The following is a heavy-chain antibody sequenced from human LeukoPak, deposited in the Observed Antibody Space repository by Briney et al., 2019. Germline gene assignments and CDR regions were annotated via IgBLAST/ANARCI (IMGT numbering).Heavy chain of an antibody. D-gene: IGHD4-17*01. V-gene: IGHV4-39*07. CDR1: GGFISSSSYY. J-gene: IGHJ4*02. Sequence: SETLSLTCTVSGGFISSSSYYWGWIRQPPGKGLEWIGSIYYSASTYYHPSLKSRVTISVDTSKNQFSLKLSSATAADTAVYYCARVGNDYGDYVGCMDYWGQGTLVTVSS. CDR2: IYYSAST. CDR3: ARVGNDYGDYVGCMDY.